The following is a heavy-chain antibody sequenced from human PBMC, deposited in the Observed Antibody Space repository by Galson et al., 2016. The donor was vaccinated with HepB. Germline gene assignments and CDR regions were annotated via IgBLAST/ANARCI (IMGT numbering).Heavy chain of an antibody. CDR2: ITGSGATT. D-gene: IGHD3-16*01. CDR3: GKHGGFDY. J-gene: IGHJ4*02. Sequence: SLRLSCAASGFSFSTSGMSWVRQTPGRGLEWVSGITGSGATTHYADSVKGRFTITRDNSKSTLYLDMSNLRAGDTAVYYCGKHGGFDYWGKGALVTVSS. V-gene: IGHV3-23*01. CDR1: GFSFSTSG.